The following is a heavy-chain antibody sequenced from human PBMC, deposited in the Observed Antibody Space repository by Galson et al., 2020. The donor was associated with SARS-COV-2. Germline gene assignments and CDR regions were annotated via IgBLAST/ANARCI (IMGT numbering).Heavy chain of an antibody. J-gene: IGHJ5*02. D-gene: IGHD6-19*01. CDR2: ISAYNGNT. CDR1: GYTFTSYG. V-gene: IGHV1-18*01. Sequence: ASVKVSCKASGYTFTSYGISWVRQAPGQGLEWMGWISAYNGNTNYAQKLQGRVTMTTDTSTSTAYMELRSLRSDDTAVYYCARRYSSGWYSLWGGFDPWGQGTLVTVSS. CDR3: ARRYSSGWYSLWGGFDP.